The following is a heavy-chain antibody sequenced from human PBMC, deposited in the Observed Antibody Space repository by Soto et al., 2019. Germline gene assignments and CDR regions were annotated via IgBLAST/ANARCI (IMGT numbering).Heavy chain of an antibody. V-gene: IGHV3-21*01. CDR1: GFTFSSYS. Sequence: GGSLRISYAASGFTFSSYSMNWVRQAPGKGLEWVSSISSSSSYIYYADSVKGRFTISRDNAKNSLYLQMNSLRAEDTAVYYCARDVYSNYYYYGMDVWGQGTMVTVSS. CDR2: ISSSSSYI. J-gene: IGHJ6*02. D-gene: IGHD4-4*01. CDR3: ARDVYSNYYYYGMDV.